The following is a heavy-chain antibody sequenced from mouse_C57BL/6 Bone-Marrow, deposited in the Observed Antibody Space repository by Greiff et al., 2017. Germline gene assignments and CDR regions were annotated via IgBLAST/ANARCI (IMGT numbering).Heavy chain of an antibody. CDR1: GYTFTGYW. CDR3: ARELGDWYFDV. Sequence: QVQLQQSGAELMKPGASVKLSCKATGYTFTGYWIEWVKQRPGHGLEWIGEILPGSGSTNYNEKFKGKATFTADNSSNTAYMQLRRLTTEDSTIYSCARELGDWYFDVWGTGTTVTVSS. J-gene: IGHJ1*03. V-gene: IGHV1-9*01. D-gene: IGHD4-1*01. CDR2: ILPGSGST.